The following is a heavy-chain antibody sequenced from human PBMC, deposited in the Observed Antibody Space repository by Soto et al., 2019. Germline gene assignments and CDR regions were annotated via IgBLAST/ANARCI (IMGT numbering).Heavy chain of an antibody. CDR1: GGSISSGGYY. D-gene: IGHD5-18*01. V-gene: IGHV4-31*03. Sequence: SETLSLTCTVSGGSISSGGYYWSWIRPHPGKGLEWIGYIYYSGSTYYNPSLKSRVTISVDTSKNQFSLKLSSVTAADTAVYYCARDLRERGYSYGDDYYYMDVWGKGTTVTVSS. CDR3: ARDLRERGYSYGDDYYYMDV. CDR2: IYYSGST. J-gene: IGHJ6*03.